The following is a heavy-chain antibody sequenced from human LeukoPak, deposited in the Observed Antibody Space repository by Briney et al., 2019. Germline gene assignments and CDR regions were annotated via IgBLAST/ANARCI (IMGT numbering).Heavy chain of an antibody. J-gene: IGHJ4*02. CDR1: GFTFSSYS. Sequence: GGSLRLSCAASGFTFSSYSMNWVRQAPGKGLEWVSYISSSSSTIYYADSVKGRFTISRDNAKQSLYLQMNSLRAEDTAVYYCARDFYGYNWVYYFDYWGQGTLVTVSS. CDR2: ISSSSSTI. CDR3: ARDFYGYNWVYYFDY. D-gene: IGHD5-24*01. V-gene: IGHV3-48*04.